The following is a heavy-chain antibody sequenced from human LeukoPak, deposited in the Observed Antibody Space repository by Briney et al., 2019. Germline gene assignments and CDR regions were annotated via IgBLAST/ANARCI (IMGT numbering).Heavy chain of an antibody. CDR3: ARLVGLSTTASY. CDR1: GYTFIGYY. D-gene: IGHD5/OR15-5a*01. V-gene: IGHV1-2*02. J-gene: IGHJ4*02. Sequence: ASVKVSCKASGYTFIGYYLRWVRQAPRQGLEWMGWINPTSGGTNYAQKFQDRVTMTRDTSINTAYMELSRLTSDDTAVYYCARLVGLSTTASYWGQGTLVIVSS. CDR2: INPTSGGT.